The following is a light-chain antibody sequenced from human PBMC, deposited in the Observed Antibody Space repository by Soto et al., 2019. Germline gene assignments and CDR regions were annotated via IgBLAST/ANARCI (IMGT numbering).Light chain of an antibody. CDR1: SSNIGAGYD. Sequence: QSVLTQPPSGSGAPGQMVTISCTGSSSNIGAGYDVHWYQQLPGTAPKLLIYGNSNRPSGVPDRFSGSKSGTSASLAITGLQVEDEADYYCQSYDSSLSVFYVFGAGTKVTVL. CDR3: QSYDSSLSVFYV. CDR2: GNS. J-gene: IGLJ1*01. V-gene: IGLV1-40*01.